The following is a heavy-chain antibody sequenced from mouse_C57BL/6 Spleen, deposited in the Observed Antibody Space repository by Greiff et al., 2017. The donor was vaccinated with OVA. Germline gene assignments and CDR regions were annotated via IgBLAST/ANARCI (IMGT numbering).Heavy chain of an antibody. D-gene: IGHD1-1*01. CDR3: ARADYDPAWFAY. CDR2: ISDGGSYT. Sequence: EVQLVESGGGLVKPGGSLKLSCAASGFTFSSYAMSWVRQTPEQRLEWVATISDGGSYTYYPDNVKGRFTISRDNAKNNLYLQMSHLKSEDTAMYYCARADYDPAWFAYWGQGTLVTVSA. J-gene: IGHJ3*01. V-gene: IGHV5-4*01. CDR1: GFTFSSYA.